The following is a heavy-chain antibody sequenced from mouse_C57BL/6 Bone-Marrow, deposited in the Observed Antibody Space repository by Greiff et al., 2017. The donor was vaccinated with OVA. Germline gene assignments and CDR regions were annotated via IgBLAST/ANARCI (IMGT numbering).Heavy chain of an antibody. V-gene: IGHV1-80*01. J-gene: IGHJ4*01. D-gene: IGHD1-1*01. Sequence: VQLQQSGAELVKPGASVKISCKASGYAFSSYWMNWVKQRPGKGLEWIGQIYPGDGDTNYNGKFTGKATLTADKSTSTAYMQLSRLTSEDSAVYFCARKGYYGSSYAIDYWGQGTSVTVSS. CDR2: IYPGDGDT. CDR3: ARKGYYGSSYAIDY. CDR1: GYAFSSYW.